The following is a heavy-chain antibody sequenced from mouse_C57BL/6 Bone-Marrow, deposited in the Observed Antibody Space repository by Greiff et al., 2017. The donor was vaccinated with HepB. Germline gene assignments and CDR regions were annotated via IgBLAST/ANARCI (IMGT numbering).Heavy chain of an antibody. J-gene: IGHJ3*01. D-gene: IGHD4-1*01. V-gene: IGHV1-22*01. Sequence: VQLQQSGAELMKPGASVKLSCKATGYTFTDYNMHWVKQSHGKSLEWIGYINPNNGGTSYNQKFKGKATLTVNKSSSTAYMELRSLTSEDSAVYYCARPLNWDRFAYWGQGTLVTVSA. CDR2: INPNNGGT. CDR3: ARPLNWDRFAY. CDR1: GYTFTDYN.